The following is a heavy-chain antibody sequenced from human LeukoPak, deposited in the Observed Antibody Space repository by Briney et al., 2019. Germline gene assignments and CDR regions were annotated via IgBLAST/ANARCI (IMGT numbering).Heavy chain of an antibody. CDR2: IYYSGST. D-gene: IGHD5-24*01. Sequence: SETLSLTCTVSGGSISSHYWSWIRQPPGKGLEWIGYIYYSGSTNYNPSLKSRVTISVDTSKNQFSLKLSSVTAADTAVCYCVRHVRKRDGVHFDYWGQGTLVTVSS. V-gene: IGHV4-59*08. CDR1: GGSISSHY. J-gene: IGHJ4*02. CDR3: VRHVRKRDGVHFDY.